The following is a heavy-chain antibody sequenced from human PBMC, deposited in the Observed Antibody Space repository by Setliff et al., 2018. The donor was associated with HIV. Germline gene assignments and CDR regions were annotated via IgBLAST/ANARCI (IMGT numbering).Heavy chain of an antibody. V-gene: IGHV4-34*01. CDR2: INHSGST. CDR3: ARARGSGPWEIIFYDVFDI. D-gene: IGHD1-26*01. Sequence: PSETLSLTCAVYGASFSGYYWSWVRQPPGKGLEWIGEINHSGSTNYNPSLKSRVTISVDTSKNQFSLKLSSVTAADTAVYYCARARGSGPWEIIFYDVFDIWGQGTMVTVSS. J-gene: IGHJ3*02. CDR1: GASFSGYY.